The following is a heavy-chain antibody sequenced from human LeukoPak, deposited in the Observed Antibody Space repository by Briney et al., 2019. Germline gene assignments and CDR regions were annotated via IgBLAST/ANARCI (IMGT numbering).Heavy chain of an antibody. V-gene: IGHV1-69*06. CDR1: GGTFSSYA. D-gene: IGHD5-12*01. CDR2: IIPIFGTA. CDR3: AGGDGDSGYEYNWFDP. Sequence: SVKVSCKASGGTFSSYAISWVRQAPGQGLEWMGGIIPIFGTANYAQKFQGRVTITADKSTSTAYMELSSLRSEDTAVYYCAGGDGDSGYEYNWFDPWGQGTLVTVPS. J-gene: IGHJ5*02.